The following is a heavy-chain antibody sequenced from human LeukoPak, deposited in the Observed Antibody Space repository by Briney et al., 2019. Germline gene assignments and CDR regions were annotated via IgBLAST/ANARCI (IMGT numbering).Heavy chain of an antibody. CDR1: GGSFSGYY. J-gene: IGHJ4*02. Sequence: PSETLSLTCAVYGGSFSGYYWSWIRQPPGKGLEWIGEINHSGSTNYNPSLKSRVTISVDTSKNQFSLKLGSVTAADTAVYYCARGRPSDILTGYFTPFDYWGQGTLVTVSS. CDR2: INHSGST. CDR3: ARGRPSDILTGYFTPFDY. V-gene: IGHV4-34*01. D-gene: IGHD3-9*01.